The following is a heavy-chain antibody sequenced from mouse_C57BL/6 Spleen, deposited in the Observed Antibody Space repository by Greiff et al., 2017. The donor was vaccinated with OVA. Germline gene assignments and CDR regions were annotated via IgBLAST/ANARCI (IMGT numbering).Heavy chain of an antibody. J-gene: IGHJ4*01. CDR3: ARGDSNYPFYAMDY. Sequence: QVQLKQPGAELVKPGASVKLSCKASGYTFTSYWMHWVKQRPGRGLEWIGRIDPNSGGTKYNEKFKSKATLTVDKPSSTAYMQLSSLTSEDSAVYYCARGDSNYPFYAMDYWGQGTSVTVSS. D-gene: IGHD2-5*01. CDR1: GYTFTSYW. CDR2: IDPNSGGT. V-gene: IGHV1-72*01.